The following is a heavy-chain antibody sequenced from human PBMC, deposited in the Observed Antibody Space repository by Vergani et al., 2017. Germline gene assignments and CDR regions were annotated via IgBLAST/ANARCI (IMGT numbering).Heavy chain of an antibody. D-gene: IGHD5-18*01. CDR1: GGSISSSSYY. Sequence: QLQLQESGPGLVKPSETLSLTCTVSGGSISSSSYYWGWIRQPPGKGLEWIGSIYYSGSTNYNPSLKSRVTISVDTSKNQFSLKLSSVTAADTAVYYCARGGRRGYSLIEYWGQGTLVTVSS. J-gene: IGHJ4*02. CDR3: ARGGRRGYSLIEY. CDR2: IYYSGST. V-gene: IGHV4-39*07.